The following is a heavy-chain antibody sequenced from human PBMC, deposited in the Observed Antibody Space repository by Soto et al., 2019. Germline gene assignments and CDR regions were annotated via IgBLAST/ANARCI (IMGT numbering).Heavy chain of an antibody. CDR2: ISGSGGIT. V-gene: IGHV3-23*01. CDR3: AKGFRIVVVITTEFDY. D-gene: IGHD3-22*01. J-gene: IGHJ4*02. Sequence: GGSLRLSCAASGFTFSSYAMSWVRQAPGKGLEWVSAISGSGGITYYVDSVKGRFTISRDKSKNQLYLQMNSLRAEDTAVYYCAKGFRIVVVITTEFDYWGQGTLVTVSS. CDR1: GFTFSSYA.